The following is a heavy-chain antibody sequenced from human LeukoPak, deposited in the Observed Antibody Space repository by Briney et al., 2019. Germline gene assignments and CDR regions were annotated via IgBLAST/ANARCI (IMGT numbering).Heavy chain of an antibody. J-gene: IGHJ4*02. D-gene: IGHD3-22*01. CDR3: AREGGSSGYRPDIDY. CDR1: GYTFTSYG. CDR2: ISAYNGNT. V-gene: IGHV1-18*01. Sequence: ASVKVSCKASGYTFTSYGISRVRQAPGQGLEWMGWISAYNGNTNYAQKLQGRVTMTTDTSTSTAYMELRSLRSDDTAVYYCAREGGSSGYRPDIDYWGQGTLVTVSS.